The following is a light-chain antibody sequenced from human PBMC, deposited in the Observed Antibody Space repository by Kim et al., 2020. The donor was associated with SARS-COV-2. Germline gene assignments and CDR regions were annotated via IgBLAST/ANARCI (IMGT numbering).Light chain of an antibody. Sequence: DIQMTQSPSTLSASVGDRVTITCRASESINDWLAWYQQKPGKAPNLLIYRASSLESGVPSRFSGSGSGTEFTLTISSLQPDDLATYYCQQFSISPWTFGQGTKVDIK. CDR3: QQFSISPWT. CDR1: ESINDW. CDR2: RAS. J-gene: IGKJ1*01. V-gene: IGKV1-5*03.